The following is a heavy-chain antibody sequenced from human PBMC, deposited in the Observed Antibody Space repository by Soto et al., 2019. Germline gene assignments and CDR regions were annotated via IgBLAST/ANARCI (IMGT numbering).Heavy chain of an antibody. Sequence: PGGSLRLSCAASGFTFSGYGGHWVRKAPGKGLEWVAVISYDGSNKYYADSVKGRFTISRDNSKNTLYLQMNSLRAEDTAVYYCAKDIDYYDSSGSLLDHWGQGTLVTVSS. V-gene: IGHV3-30*18. CDR2: ISYDGSNK. CDR1: GFTFSGYG. D-gene: IGHD3-22*01. J-gene: IGHJ4*02. CDR3: AKDIDYYDSSGSLLDH.